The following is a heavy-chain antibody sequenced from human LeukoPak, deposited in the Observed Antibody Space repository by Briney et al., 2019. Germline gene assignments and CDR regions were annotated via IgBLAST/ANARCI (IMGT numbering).Heavy chain of an antibody. Sequence: GGSLRLSCVGSGFRFSSCDMNWVRQAPGRGLEWLSYLTRTSSATWYADSVKGRFTIFRDNAKSSLYLQMNSLRVEDTAVYYYATGGSEYRSDWFDSWGQGTLVNVAS. D-gene: IGHD5-18*01. V-gene: IGHV3-48*01. CDR2: LTRTSSAT. J-gene: IGHJ5*01. CDR3: ATGGSEYRSDWFDS. CDR1: GFRFSSCD.